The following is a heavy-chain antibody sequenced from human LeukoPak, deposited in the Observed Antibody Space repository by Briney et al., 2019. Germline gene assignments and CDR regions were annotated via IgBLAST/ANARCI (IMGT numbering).Heavy chain of an antibody. CDR3: ARAKRNGFDI. CDR1: GFTFSSYS. J-gene: IGHJ3*02. Sequence: GGSLRLSCAASGFTFSSYSMNWVRQAPGKGQEWVSYISSSSSTIYYADSVKGRFTISRDNAMNSVYLQMNSLRAEDTAVYYCARAKRNGFDIWGQGTMVTVS. CDR2: ISSSSSTI. V-gene: IGHV3-48*01.